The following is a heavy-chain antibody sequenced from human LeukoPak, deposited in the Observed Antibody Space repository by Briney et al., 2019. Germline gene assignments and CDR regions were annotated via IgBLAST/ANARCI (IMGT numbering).Heavy chain of an antibody. Sequence: GGSLRLSCAASGFTFSSYGMSWVRPAPGKGLEWVSAISGSGGSTYYADSVKGRFTISRDNSKNTLYLQMNSLRAEDTAVYYCAKLALPFYYYDSSGYPNDAFDIWGQGTMVTVSS. J-gene: IGHJ3*02. D-gene: IGHD3-22*01. CDR3: AKLALPFYYYDSSGYPNDAFDI. CDR1: GFTFSSYG. V-gene: IGHV3-23*01. CDR2: ISGSGGST.